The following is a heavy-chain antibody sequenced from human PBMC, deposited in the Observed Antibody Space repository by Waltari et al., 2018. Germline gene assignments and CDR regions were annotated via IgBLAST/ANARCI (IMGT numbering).Heavy chain of an antibody. D-gene: IGHD2-21*01. CDR3: ASGYYSRPIDF. CDR2: IYPADSDS. J-gene: IGHJ4*02. CDR1: GPGFSTHY. Sequence: VQLVQSGAEVTKPGESLTLSCKTSGPGFSTHYIAWVRQVPGKGLEWVGLIYPADSDSTISPSFQGQVVISVDKSTNTTFLQWRSLKASDSAMYYCASGYYSRPIDFWGQGTLVSVSS. V-gene: IGHV5-51*01.